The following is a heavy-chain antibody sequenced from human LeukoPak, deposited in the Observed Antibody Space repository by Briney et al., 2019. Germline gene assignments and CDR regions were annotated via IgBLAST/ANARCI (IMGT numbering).Heavy chain of an antibody. D-gene: IGHD2-2*01. CDR2: IKSRPDGETT. CDR1: GFAFSYTW. J-gene: IGHJ4*02. CDR3: ATERYCSSTTCPLTFND. V-gene: IGHV3-15*01. Sequence: GGSLRLSCAASGFAFSYTWMSWVRQTPGKGLEWIGRIKSRPDGETTEYAAPVKGRFTISRDDPETTVYLQMNSLKTEDTAVYFCATERYCSSTTCPLTFNDWGQGTPVTVSS.